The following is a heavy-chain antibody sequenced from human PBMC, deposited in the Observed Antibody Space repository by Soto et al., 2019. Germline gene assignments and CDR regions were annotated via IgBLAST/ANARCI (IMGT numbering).Heavy chain of an antibody. D-gene: IGHD3-16*01. CDR2: IYHRGNT. Sequence: SETLSLTCSVSGGSLSDGDYFWSWIRQPPGKGLEWIGNIYHRGNTDSNPSLRSRLTISVDTSKSQFSLKLSSVTAADTAVYFCARYSGAENYSYYYLGFYIWGQGTMVTVSS. J-gene: IGHJ3*02. V-gene: IGHV4-30-4*02. CDR3: ARYSGAENYSYYYLGFYI. CDR1: GGSLSDGDYF.